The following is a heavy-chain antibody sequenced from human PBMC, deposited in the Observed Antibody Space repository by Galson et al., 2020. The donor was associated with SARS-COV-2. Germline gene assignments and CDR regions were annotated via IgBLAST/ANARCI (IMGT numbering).Heavy chain of an antibody. CDR2: INPSGGST. D-gene: IGHD3-9*01. CDR3: AREMTQTLDYDILTGYIVGARRPYGMDV. V-gene: IGHV1-46*01. CDR1: GYTFTSYY. J-gene: IGHJ6*02. Sequence: EASVKVSCKASGYTFTSYYMHWVRQAPGQGLEWMGIINPSGGSTSYAQKFQGRVTMTRDTSTSTVYMELSSLRSEDTAVYYCAREMTQTLDYDILTGYIVGARRPYGMDVWGQGTTVTVSS.